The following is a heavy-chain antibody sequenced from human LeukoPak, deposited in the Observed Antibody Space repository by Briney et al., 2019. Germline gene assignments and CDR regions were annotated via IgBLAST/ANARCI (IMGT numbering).Heavy chain of an antibody. Sequence: GGSLRLSCAASAFTFDDYAMHWVRQAPGKGLEWVSGISWNSGSIGYADSVKGRFTISRDNAKNSLYLQMNSLRAEDTALYYCARLTYNWFDPWGQGTLVTVSS. V-gene: IGHV3-9*01. J-gene: IGHJ5*02. CDR1: AFTFDDYA. CDR3: ARLTYNWFDP. CDR2: ISWNSGSI.